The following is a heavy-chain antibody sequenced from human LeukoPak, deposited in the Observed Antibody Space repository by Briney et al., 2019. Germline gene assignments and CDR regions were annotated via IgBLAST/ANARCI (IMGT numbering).Heavy chain of an antibody. J-gene: IGHJ4*02. CDR3: ARDDPSSSWYLIDY. D-gene: IGHD6-13*01. CDR1: GYTFTSYG. CDR2: ISAYNGNT. Sequence: ASVKVSCKASGYTFTSYGISWVRQAPGQGLEWMGWISAYNGNTNYAQKLQGRVTMTTDTSTSTAYVELRSLRSDDTAVYYCARDDPSSSWYLIDYWGQGTLVTVSS. V-gene: IGHV1-18*01.